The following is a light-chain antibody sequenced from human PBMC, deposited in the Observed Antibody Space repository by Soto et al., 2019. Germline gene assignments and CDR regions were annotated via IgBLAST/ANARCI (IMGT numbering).Light chain of an antibody. Sequence: EIVLTQSPGTLSLSPGERATLSCRASQSVSSSYLTWYQQKPGQAPRLLIYGASRRATGIPDRFSGSGSGTDFTLTISRLEPEDFGVYFCHQYGSAPQVTFGQGTKVEI. J-gene: IGKJ1*01. CDR1: QSVSSSY. CDR3: HQYGSAPQVT. V-gene: IGKV3-20*01. CDR2: GAS.